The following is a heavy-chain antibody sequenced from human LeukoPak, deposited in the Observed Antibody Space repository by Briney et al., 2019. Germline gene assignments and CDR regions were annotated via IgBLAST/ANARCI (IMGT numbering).Heavy chain of an antibody. D-gene: IGHD5-12*01. CDR3: ARDLAWGSGYDLDY. CDR1: VYTFTGYY. CDR2: INPNSGGT. J-gene: IGHJ4*01. V-gene: IGHV1-2*02. Sequence: GASVKVSCKASVYTFTGYYMHWVRQAPGQGLEWMGWINPNSGGTNYAQKFQGRVTMSRDTSISTAYMGLTRLRFDDTAMYYCARDLAWGSGYDLDYWGLGTLVIVSS.